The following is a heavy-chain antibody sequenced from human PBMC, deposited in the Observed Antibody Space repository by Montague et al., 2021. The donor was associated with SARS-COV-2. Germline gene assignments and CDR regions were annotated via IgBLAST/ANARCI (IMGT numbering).Heavy chain of an antibody. CDR1: GYRFSTYW. Sequence: QSGAEVKKPGESLKISCKGSGYRFSTYWIGWVRQMSGKGLEWMGIIYPGDSDTRYSPSFQGQVTISADKSITTAYLQWSSLKASDTAMYYCARRIHGTYYFDYWGQGTLVTVSS. J-gene: IGHJ4*02. V-gene: IGHV5-51*01. CDR3: ARRIHGTYYFDY. D-gene: IGHD1-14*01. CDR2: IYPGDSDT.